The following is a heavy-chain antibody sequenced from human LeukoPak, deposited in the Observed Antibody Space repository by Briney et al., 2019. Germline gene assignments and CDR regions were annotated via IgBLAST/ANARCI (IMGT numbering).Heavy chain of an antibody. Sequence: SETLSLTCTVSGASVNSRLWSWIRQSAGKGLEWIGRISITEGTNYNPSFKSRVTMSVDTSKNQFSLRLTSMTAADTAVYYCARLRRDTRSWYADDSWGQGTLVTVSS. V-gene: IGHV4-4*07. CDR2: ISITEGT. CDR3: ARLRRDTRSWYADDS. CDR1: GASVNSRL. J-gene: IGHJ4*02. D-gene: IGHD6-13*01.